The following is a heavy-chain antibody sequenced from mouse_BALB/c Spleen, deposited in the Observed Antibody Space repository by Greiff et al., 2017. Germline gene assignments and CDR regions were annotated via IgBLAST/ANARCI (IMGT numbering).Heavy chain of an antibody. V-gene: IGHV14-4*02. CDR3: NPTVVADYYAMDY. Sequence: VQLQQSGAELVRSGASVKLSCTASGFNIKDYYMHWVKQRPEQGLEWIGWIDPENGDTEYAPKFQGKATMTADTSSNTAYLQLSSLTSEDTAVYYCNPTVVADYYAMDYWGQGTSVTVSS. J-gene: IGHJ4*01. CDR2: IDPENGDT. D-gene: IGHD1-1*01. CDR1: GFNIKDYY.